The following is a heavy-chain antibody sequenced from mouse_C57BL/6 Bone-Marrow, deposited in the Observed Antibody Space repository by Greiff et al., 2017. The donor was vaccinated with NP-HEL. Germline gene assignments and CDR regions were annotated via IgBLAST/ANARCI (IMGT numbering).Heavy chain of an antibody. V-gene: IGHV1-82*01. Sequence: VKLVESGPELVKPGASVKISCKASGYAFSSSWMNWVKQRPGKGLEWIGRIYPGDGDTNYNGKFKGKATLTADKSSSTAYMQLSSLTSEDSAVYFCARRGYGNYAGFAYWGQGTLVTVSA. CDR1: GYAFSSSW. J-gene: IGHJ3*01. CDR3: ARRGYGNYAGFAY. CDR2: IYPGDGDT. D-gene: IGHD2-1*01.